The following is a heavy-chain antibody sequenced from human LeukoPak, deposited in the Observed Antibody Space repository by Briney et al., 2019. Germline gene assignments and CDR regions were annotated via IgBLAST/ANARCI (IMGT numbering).Heavy chain of an antibody. CDR2: IYYSGST. V-gene: IGHV4-39*01. CDR3: ARQVRDV. Sequence: SETLSLTCTVSGGSISSSSYYWGWIRQPPGKGLEWIGSIYYSGSTYYNPSLKSRVTISVDTSKNQFSLKLSSVTAADTALYYCARQVRDVWGKGTTVTVSS. D-gene: IGHD4-11*01. CDR1: GGSISSSSYY. J-gene: IGHJ6*04.